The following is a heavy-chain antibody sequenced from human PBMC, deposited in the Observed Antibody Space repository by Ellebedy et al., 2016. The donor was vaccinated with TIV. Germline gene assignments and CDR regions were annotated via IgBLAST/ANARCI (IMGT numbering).Heavy chain of an antibody. CDR2: VSSYNRNT. Sequence: AASVKVSCKASGYTLITYGISWARQAPGQGLEWVGWVSSYNRNTNYAQKLQDRVTMTTDTSTGTAYMELRSLRSDDTAVYYCGRKAQTGWVDYWGQGTLVTVSS. J-gene: IGHJ4*02. V-gene: IGHV1-18*04. CDR3: GRKAQTGWVDY. CDR1: GYTLITYG. D-gene: IGHD3-9*01.